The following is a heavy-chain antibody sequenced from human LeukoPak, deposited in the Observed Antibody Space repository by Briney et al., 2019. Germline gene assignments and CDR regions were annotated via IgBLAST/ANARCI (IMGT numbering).Heavy chain of an antibody. CDR1: GGSISSGDYY. Sequence: PSETLSLTCTVSGGSISSGDYYWSWIRQPPGKGLEWIGYIYYSGSTYYNPSLKSRVTISVDTSKNQFSLKLSSVTAADTAVYYCARGGDYYDSSGYYRGLAFDIWGQGTVVTVSS. CDR2: IYYSGST. D-gene: IGHD3-22*01. CDR3: ARGGDYYDSSGYYRGLAFDI. V-gene: IGHV4-30-4*08. J-gene: IGHJ3*02.